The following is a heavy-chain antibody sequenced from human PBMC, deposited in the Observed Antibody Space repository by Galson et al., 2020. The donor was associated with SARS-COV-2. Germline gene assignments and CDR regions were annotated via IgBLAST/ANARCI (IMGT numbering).Heavy chain of an antibody. J-gene: IGHJ4*02. Sequence: SETLSLTCAVYGGSISSNYWNWIRQPPATGLEWIGIINHSGSTNYNPSLKRRVTITVDTSKNQFSLKLSSVTAADTAVYYCARGRTSGSGGYGRGSKKFDFWGQGTVVSVSS. CDR3: ARGRTSGSGGYGRGSKKFDF. CDR1: GGSISSNY. D-gene: IGHD6-13*01. CDR2: INHSGST. V-gene: IGHV4-34*01.